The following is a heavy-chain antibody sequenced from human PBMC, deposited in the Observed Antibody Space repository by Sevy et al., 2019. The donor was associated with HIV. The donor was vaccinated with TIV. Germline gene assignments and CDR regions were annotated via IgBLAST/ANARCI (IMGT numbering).Heavy chain of an antibody. J-gene: IGHJ6*02. CDR3: AKGGVATIPSLYYYYGMDV. CDR1: GFTFSSYG. V-gene: IGHV3-30*18. D-gene: IGHD5-12*01. CDR2: ISYDGSNK. Sequence: GGSLRLSCAASGFTFSSYGMHWVRQAPGKGLEWVAVISYDGSNKYYADSVKGRFTISRDNSKNTLYLQMNSLRAEDTAVYYCAKGGVATIPSLYYYYGMDVWGQGTTVTVSS.